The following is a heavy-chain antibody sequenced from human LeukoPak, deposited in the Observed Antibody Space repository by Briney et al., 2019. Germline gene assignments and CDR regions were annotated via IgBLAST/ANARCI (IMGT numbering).Heavy chain of an antibody. Sequence: GESLKISCKGSGYSFTSYWIGWVRQMPGKGLEWMGIIYPGDSDTRYSPSFQGQVTISADKSISTAYLQWSSLKASDTAMYYCARPKCSGGSCYSFDYWGQGTLVTVSS. J-gene: IGHJ4*02. D-gene: IGHD2-15*01. CDR2: IYPGDSDT. CDR3: ARPKCSGGSCYSFDY. V-gene: IGHV5-51*01. CDR1: GYSFTSYW.